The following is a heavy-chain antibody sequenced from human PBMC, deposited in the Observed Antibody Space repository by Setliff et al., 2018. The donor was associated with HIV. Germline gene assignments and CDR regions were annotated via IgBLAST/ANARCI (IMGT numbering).Heavy chain of an antibody. CDR1: GYIFTQYA. CDR2: INGGNGKT. V-gene: IGHV1-3*01. Sequence: ASVKVSCKTSGYIFTQYAVHWVRQAPGQRLEWMGWINGGNGKTKYSQKFQGRVTFTRDTSTTTAYMEVSSLGSEDTAVYYCARGVNTAKVEDFWGQGTLVTVPQ. CDR3: ARGVNTAKVEDF. D-gene: IGHD2-15*01. J-gene: IGHJ4*02.